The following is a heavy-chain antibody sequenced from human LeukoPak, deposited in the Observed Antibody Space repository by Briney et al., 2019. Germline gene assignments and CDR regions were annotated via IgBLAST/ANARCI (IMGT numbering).Heavy chain of an antibody. J-gene: IGHJ3*02. V-gene: IGHV1-2*02. Sequence: GASVKVSCKASGYTFTGYYMHWVRQAPGQGLEWMGWINPNSGGTSYAQKFQGRVTMTRDTSISTAYMELSRLRSDDTAVYYCARSVLVVVAADDAFDIWGQGTMVTVSS. D-gene: IGHD2-15*01. CDR3: ARSVLVVVAADDAFDI. CDR2: INPNSGGT. CDR1: GYTFTGYY.